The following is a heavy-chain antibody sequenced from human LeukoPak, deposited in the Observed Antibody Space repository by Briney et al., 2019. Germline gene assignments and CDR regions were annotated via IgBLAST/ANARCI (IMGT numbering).Heavy chain of an antibody. J-gene: IGHJ4*02. CDR2: IYDSGST. CDR3: ARHHYGSSWYVHY. D-gene: IGHD6-13*01. Sequence: SQTLSLTCIVSGGSINKNHWSWIRQPPGKGLEWIGNIYDSGSTHYSPSLKSRVTISGDTSKNQFSLNLSSVTAADTAIYYCARHHYGSSWYVHYWGQGTLVTVSS. CDR1: GGSINKNH. V-gene: IGHV4-59*08.